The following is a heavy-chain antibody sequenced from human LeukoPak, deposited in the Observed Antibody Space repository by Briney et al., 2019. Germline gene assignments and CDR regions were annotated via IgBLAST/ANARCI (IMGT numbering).Heavy chain of an antibody. Sequence: GGSLRLSCAASGFTFSSYWMSWVRQAPGKGLEWVANIKQDGSEKYYVDSVKGRFTISRDNAKNSLYLQMNSLRAEDTAVYYCARDHSPCGGSCLSGIGYDYWGQGTLVTVSS. V-gene: IGHV3-7*01. J-gene: IGHJ4*02. CDR2: IKQDGSEK. D-gene: IGHD2-15*01. CDR1: GFTFSSYW. CDR3: ARDHSPCGGSCLSGIGYDY.